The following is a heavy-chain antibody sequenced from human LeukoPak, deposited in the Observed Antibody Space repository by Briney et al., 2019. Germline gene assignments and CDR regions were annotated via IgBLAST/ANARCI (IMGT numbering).Heavy chain of an antibody. CDR3: ARLGYCSSTNCFYFDY. V-gene: IGHV3-23*01. J-gene: IGHJ4*02. CDR1: GFTFSRYA. Sequence: GGSLGLSCAASGFTFSRYAMSWVRQAPGKGLEWVSAIIASGDSTYFADSVKGRFTISRDNFKSTLYLQMNSLRVEDTAVYYCARLGYCSSTNCFYFDYWGKGTLVTVSS. D-gene: IGHD2-2*01. CDR2: IIASGDST.